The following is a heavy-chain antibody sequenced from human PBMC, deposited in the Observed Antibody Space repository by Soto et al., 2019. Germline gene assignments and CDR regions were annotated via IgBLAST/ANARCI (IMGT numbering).Heavy chain of an antibody. V-gene: IGHV4-34*01. Sequence: SETLSLTCAVYGGSFSGYYWSWIRQPPGKGLEWIGEINHSGSTYYNPSLKSRVTISVDTSKNQFSLKLSSVTAADTAVYYCARQAAYYYGSGSTRGPWGQGTLVTVSS. J-gene: IGHJ5*02. CDR1: GGSFSGYY. CDR3: ARQAAYYYGSGSTRGP. D-gene: IGHD3-10*01. CDR2: INHSGST.